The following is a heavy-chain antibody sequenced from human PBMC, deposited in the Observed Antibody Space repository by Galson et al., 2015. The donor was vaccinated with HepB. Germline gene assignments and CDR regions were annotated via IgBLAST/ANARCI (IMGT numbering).Heavy chain of an antibody. D-gene: IGHD3-3*01. V-gene: IGHV4-59*01. CDR2: IYYSGST. J-gene: IGHJ5*02. CDR3: ARWTYYDFWSGYYMFEGWFDP. Sequence: LSLTCTVSGGSISSYYWSWIRQPPGKGLEWIGYIYYSGSTNYNPSLKSRVTISVDTSKNQFSLKLSSVTAADTAVYYCARWTYYDFWSGYYMFEGWFDPWGQGTLVTVSS. CDR1: GGSISSYY.